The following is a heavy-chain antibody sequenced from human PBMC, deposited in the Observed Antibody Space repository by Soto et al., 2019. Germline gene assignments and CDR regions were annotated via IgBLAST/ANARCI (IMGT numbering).Heavy chain of an antibody. CDR2: IISGGTRV. Sequence: GGSLRLSCAASGFTFSNDWMNWVRQGPGKGLEWVSRIISGGTRVTYADSVKGRFTIARDNAKNTLYLEMHSLTAEDTAVYYCARERTSKGGMDVWGQGTTVTVSS. CDR1: GFTFSNDW. CDR3: ARERTSKGGMDV. J-gene: IGHJ6*02. V-gene: IGHV3-74*01.